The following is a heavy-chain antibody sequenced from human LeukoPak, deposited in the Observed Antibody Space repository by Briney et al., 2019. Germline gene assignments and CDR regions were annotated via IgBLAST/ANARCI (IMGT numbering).Heavy chain of an antibody. CDR1: GGFIRGGNHY. V-gene: IGHV4-61*01. CDR2: INYSGNT. Sequence: SQTLSPTCAVSGGFIRGGNHYWSWIRQPPGKGLEWMGYINYSGNTNYNPSPKSRVTISVDTSKNQFSLRLTSVTAADTAVYYRAREVRQDYVYFDGWGQGTLVTVSS. J-gene: IGHJ4*02. D-gene: IGHD4-17*01. CDR3: AREVRQDYVYFDG.